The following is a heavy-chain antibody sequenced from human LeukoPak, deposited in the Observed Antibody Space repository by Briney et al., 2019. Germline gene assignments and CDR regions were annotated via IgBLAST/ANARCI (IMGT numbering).Heavy chain of an antibody. CDR2: IFSSGNN. Sequence: SETLSLTCTVSGGSMSSGTYYWSWIRQPAGKGLEYIGRIFSSGNNNYNPSLKSRATMSTDTSKNQFSLKLSSVTAADTAVYYCARNYDIFDYWGQGTLVTVSS. CDR1: GGSMSSGTYY. CDR3: ARNYDIFDY. D-gene: IGHD3-9*01. V-gene: IGHV4-61*02. J-gene: IGHJ4*02.